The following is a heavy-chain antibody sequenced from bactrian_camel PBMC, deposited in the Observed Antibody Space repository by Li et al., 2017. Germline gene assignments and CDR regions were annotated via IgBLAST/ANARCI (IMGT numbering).Heavy chain of an antibody. V-gene: IGHV3S53*01. CDR2: ADSERRT. J-gene: IGHJ4*01. CDR3: CKGTPPDN. Sequence: HVQLVESGGGLVQPGGSLRLSCVAFGDTYTRAWFRQAPGKEREGVASADSERRTSYADSVKGRFTISRDNAKNTVYLQLDSLKTEDTAMYYCCKGTPPDNWGQGTQVTV. CDR1: GDTYT.